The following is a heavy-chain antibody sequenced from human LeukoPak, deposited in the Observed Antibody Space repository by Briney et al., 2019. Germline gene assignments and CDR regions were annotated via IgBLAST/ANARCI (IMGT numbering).Heavy chain of an antibody. CDR2: INHSGST. J-gene: IGHJ3*02. CDR3: ARKWVHNTLDI. D-gene: IGHD1-26*01. V-gene: IGHV4-34*01. Sequence: PSETLSLTCAVYGGSFSGYYWSWIRQPPGKGLEWIGEINHSGSTNYNPSLKSRVTISVDTSKNQFSLKLSSVTAADTAVYYCARKWVHNTLDIWGQGTMVTVSS. CDR1: GGSFSGYY.